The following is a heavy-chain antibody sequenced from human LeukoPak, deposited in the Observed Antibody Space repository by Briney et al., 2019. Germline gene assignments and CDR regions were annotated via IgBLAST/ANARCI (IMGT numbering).Heavy chain of an antibody. CDR1: GGSFSGYY. CDR2: INHSGST. V-gene: IGHV4-34*01. CDR3: ARGGYFDY. Sequence: SETLSLTCAVYGGSFSGYYWSWIRQPPGKGLEWIGEINHSGSTNYNPSLKSRVTISVDTSKNQFSLRLSSVTAADTAVYYCARGGYFDYWGKGTLVTVSS. J-gene: IGHJ4*02.